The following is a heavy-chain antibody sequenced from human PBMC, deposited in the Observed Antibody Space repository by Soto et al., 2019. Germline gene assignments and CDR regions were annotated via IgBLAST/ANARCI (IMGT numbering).Heavy chain of an antibody. CDR2: ISAYNGNT. CDR3: ARDPYYYDSSGYYRERQTYYYGMDV. Sequence: ASVKVSCNASGYTFTSYGISWVRQAPGQGLEWMGWISAYNGNTNYAQKLQGRVTMTTDTSTSTAYMELRSLRSDDTAVYYCARDPYYYDSSGYYRERQTYYYGMDVWGQGTTVTVSS. CDR1: GYTFTSYG. V-gene: IGHV1-18*04. J-gene: IGHJ6*02. D-gene: IGHD3-22*01.